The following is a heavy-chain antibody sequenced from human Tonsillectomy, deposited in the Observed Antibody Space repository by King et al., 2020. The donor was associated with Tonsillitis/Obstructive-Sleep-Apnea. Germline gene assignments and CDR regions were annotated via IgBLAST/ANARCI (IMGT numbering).Heavy chain of an antibody. D-gene: IGHD3-3*01. CDR2: IYWDDDK. J-gene: IGHJ5*02. V-gene: IGHV2-5*02. CDR3: ARLQSGATDFWSETSPWFDP. Sequence: ITLKESGPTLVKPTQTLTLTCTFSGFSLSTSGVGVGWIRQPPGKALEWLALIYWDDDKRYTPSLNSRLTITKGTSKNQVVLTMTNMDPVDTATYYCARLQSGATDFWSETSPWFDPWGQGTLVTVSS. CDR1: GFSLSTSGVG.